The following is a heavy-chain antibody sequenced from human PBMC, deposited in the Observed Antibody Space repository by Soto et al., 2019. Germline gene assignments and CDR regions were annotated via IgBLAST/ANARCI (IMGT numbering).Heavy chain of an antibody. V-gene: IGHV3-23*01. CDR1: GFTFSSYA. J-gene: IGHJ4*02. CDR3: AKHLSNGSPDY. CDR2: ISGSGGGT. Sequence: EVQLLESGGALVQPGGSLRLSCTASGFTFSSYAMSWVRQAPGKGLEWVSLISGSGGGTYYADSVKGRFTISRDNSKNTLYLQMNSLRAEDTAVVYCAKHLSNGSPDYWGQGTLVTVSS. D-gene: IGHD2-15*01.